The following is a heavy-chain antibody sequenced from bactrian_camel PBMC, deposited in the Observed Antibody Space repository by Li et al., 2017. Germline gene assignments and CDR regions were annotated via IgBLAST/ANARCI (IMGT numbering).Heavy chain of an antibody. CDR1: GDTISRYC. V-gene: IGHV3S9*01. CDR2: IDSDGST. Sequence: VQLVESGGGSVQVGGSLRLSCVASGDTISRYCMGWFRQIPDKEREGVAGIDSDGSTSYADSVEGRFTVSRDRANKTLDLQMNNLKPEDTAMYFCASGPPTGTLATMLRKPQLWLNWGQGTQVTVS. J-gene: IGHJ4*01. CDR3: ASGPPTGTLATMLRKPQLWLN. D-gene: IGHD4*01.